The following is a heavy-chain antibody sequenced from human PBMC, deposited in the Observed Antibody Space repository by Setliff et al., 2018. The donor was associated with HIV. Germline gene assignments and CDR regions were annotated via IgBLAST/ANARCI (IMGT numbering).Heavy chain of an antibody. CDR1: GYTFTSYG. Sequence: KVSCKASGYTFTSYGISWVRQAPGQGLEWMGWISEYNGDTKYAQKLQGRVTMTKDTSTSTAYMELRSLRSDDTAVYYCARDSSFNMDVWGKGTTVTVSS. V-gene: IGHV1-18*01. J-gene: IGHJ6*03. CDR3: ARDSSFNMDV. CDR2: ISEYNGDT.